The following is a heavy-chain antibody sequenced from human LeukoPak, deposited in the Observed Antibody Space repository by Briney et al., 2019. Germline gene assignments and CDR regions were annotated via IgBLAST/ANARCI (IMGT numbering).Heavy chain of an antibody. D-gene: IGHD3-3*01. J-gene: IGHJ5*02. Sequence: SVKVSCKASGGIFSSYAISWVRQAPGQGLEWMGRIIPIFGTANYAQKFQGRVTITTDESTSTAYMELSSLRSEDTAVYYCARDRYTNTIFGVASKWFDPWGQGTLVTVSS. CDR1: GGIFSSYA. CDR2: IIPIFGTA. CDR3: ARDRYTNTIFGVASKWFDP. V-gene: IGHV1-69*05.